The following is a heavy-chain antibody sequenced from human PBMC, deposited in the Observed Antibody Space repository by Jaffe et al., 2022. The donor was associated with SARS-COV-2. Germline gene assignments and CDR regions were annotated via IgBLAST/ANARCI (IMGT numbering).Heavy chain of an antibody. D-gene: IGHD1-7*01. Sequence: QITLKESGPTLVKPPQTLTLTCTFSGFSLSTSGVGVGWIRQPPGKALQWLALIYWDDDKRYSPSLKSRLTITKATSRKQVVLTMTNMDPVDTATYYCAHSLINGSTRGWFDPWGQGTLVTVSS. CDR1: GFSLSTSGVG. CDR3: AHSLINGSTRGWFDP. CDR2: IYWDDDK. V-gene: IGHV2-5*02. J-gene: IGHJ5*02.